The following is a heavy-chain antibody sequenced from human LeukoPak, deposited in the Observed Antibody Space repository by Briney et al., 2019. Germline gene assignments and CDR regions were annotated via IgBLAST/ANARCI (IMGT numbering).Heavy chain of an antibody. Sequence: PGGSLRLSCGASGFTFSTYGMHWVRQAPGKGLEWVAVFWFDGSNSYYADSVKGRFTISRDESKNTLYLQMSSLRAEDTAVYYCAKDVGRGWDYFDSWGQGSLVTVSS. D-gene: IGHD1-26*01. CDR2: FWFDGSNS. J-gene: IGHJ4*02. CDR1: GFTFSTYG. CDR3: AKDVGRGWDYFDS. V-gene: IGHV3-33*03.